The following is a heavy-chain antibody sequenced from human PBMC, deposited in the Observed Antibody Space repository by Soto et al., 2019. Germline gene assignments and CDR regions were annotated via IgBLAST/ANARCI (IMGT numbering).Heavy chain of an antibody. CDR1: GGSISSSSYY. CDR3: ARTRDYGAKTNWFDP. D-gene: IGHD4-17*01. Sequence: SETLSLTCTVSGGSISSSSYYWGWIRQPPGKGLEWIGSIYYSGSTYYNPSLKSRVTISVDTSKNQFSLKLSSVTAADTAVYYCARTRDYGAKTNWFDPWGQGTLVTVSS. J-gene: IGHJ5*02. CDR2: IYYSGST. V-gene: IGHV4-39*01.